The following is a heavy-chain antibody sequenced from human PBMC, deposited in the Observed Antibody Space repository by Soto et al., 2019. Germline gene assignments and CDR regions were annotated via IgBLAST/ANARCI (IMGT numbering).Heavy chain of an antibody. V-gene: IGHV3-11*01. CDR1: GFTFSDHY. CDR3: ARDRSGSWYGRGYHYYGMDV. D-gene: IGHD6-13*01. J-gene: IGHJ6*02. Sequence: QVQLVESGGGLVKPGGSLRLSCAASGFTFSDHYMSWIRQAPGKGLEWVSYISSSGSPIYNGDFVKGRFTISRDNAKNSLYLQMNSLRLDDTAVYYCARDRSGSWYGRGYHYYGMDVWGQGTTVTVSS. CDR2: ISSSGSPI.